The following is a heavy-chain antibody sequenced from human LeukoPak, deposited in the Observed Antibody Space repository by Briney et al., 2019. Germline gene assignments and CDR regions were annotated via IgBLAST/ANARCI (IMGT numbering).Heavy chain of an antibody. CDR1: GYTFTNYY. J-gene: IGHJ4*02. CDR2: INPTSGAT. Sequence: ASVKVSCKPSGYTFTNYYIHWVRQAPGQGLEWMGWINPTSGATNYAQRFRGRVTMTRDTSIRTAYMELSSLRSDDTAVYYCARDNLRFFDYWGQGTLVTVSS. D-gene: IGHD1-14*01. CDR3: ARDNLRFFDY. V-gene: IGHV1-2*02.